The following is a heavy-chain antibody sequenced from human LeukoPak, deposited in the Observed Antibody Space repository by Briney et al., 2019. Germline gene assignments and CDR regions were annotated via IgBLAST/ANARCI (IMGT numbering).Heavy chain of an antibody. CDR1: GGSFSGYY. Sequence: PSETLSLICAVYGGSFSGYYWSWIRQPPGKGLEWIGSFYDSGSTYYNPSLKSRATISVDTSKNHFSLKLTSVTAADTAVYYCVIFVGFWGRGILVTVSS. CDR2: FYDSGST. V-gene: IGHV4-34*01. J-gene: IGHJ4*02. D-gene: IGHD6-25*01. CDR3: VIFVGF.